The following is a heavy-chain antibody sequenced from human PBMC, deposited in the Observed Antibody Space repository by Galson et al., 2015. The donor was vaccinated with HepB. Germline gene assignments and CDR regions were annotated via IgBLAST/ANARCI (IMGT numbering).Heavy chain of an antibody. CDR2: ISYDGRHQ. CDR3: AADEYAGSPDSFDH. D-gene: IGHD2-8*01. J-gene: IGHJ4*02. CDR1: GFTFSNYA. Sequence: SLRLSCAASGFTFSNYAMHWVRQAPGRGLDWVAGISYDGRHQYYADSVKGRFTVSRDTSKSTAYLQMDSLRPEDTAVYYCAADEYAGSPDSFDHWGQGTLVTVSS. V-gene: IGHV3-30*03.